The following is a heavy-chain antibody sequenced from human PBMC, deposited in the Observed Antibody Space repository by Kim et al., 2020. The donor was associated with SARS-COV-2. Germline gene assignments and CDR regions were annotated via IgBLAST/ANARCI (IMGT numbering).Heavy chain of an antibody. CDR2: IKQDGSEK. CDR3: ARDEVLRYLDREYYYYGMDV. Sequence: GGSLRLSCAGSGFTFSSYWMSWVRQAPGKGLEWVANIKQDGSEKYYVDSVKGRFTISRDNAKSTLYLQMNSLRAAATTVYYCARDEVLRYLDREYYYYGMDVWRQGTTVTVSS. CDR1: GFTFSSYW. D-gene: IGHD3-9*01. J-gene: IGHJ6*02. V-gene: IGHV3-7*01.